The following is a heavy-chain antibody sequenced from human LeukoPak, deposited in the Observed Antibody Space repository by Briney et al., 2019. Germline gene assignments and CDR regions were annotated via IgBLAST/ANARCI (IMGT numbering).Heavy chain of an antibody. CDR2: TYYSGNN. Sequence: SETLSLTCTVSSGSISSVDYYWRWIRQPPGRGLERIGYTYYSGNNYNNPSLNNRISMSVDKSKNQFSLTLSSVTDAGTAVYFCARPYYYYSRIDPWGQGTLVTVS. J-gene: IGHJ5*02. CDR3: ARPYYYYSRIDP. CDR1: SGSISSVDYY. D-gene: IGHD3-22*01. V-gene: IGHV4-30-4*01.